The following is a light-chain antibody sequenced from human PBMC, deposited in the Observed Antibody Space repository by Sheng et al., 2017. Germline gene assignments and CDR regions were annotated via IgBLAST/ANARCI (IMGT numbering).Light chain of an antibody. CDR1: ASNIGAPYD. Sequence: QSVLTQPPSVSGAPGQRVTISCTGRASNIGAPYDVHWYQQLPGTAPKLLIFGNNNRPSGVPDRFSGSKSVTSASLAITALQADDEADYYCQSYDNSLGDWVFGGGTKLTVL. CDR3: QSYDNSLGDWV. V-gene: IGLV1-40*01. J-gene: IGLJ3*02. CDR2: GNN.